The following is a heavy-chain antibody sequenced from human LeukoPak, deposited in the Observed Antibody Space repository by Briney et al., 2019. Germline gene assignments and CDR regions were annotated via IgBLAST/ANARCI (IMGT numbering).Heavy chain of an antibody. D-gene: IGHD4-11*01. V-gene: IGHV3-21*01. J-gene: IGHJ4*02. CDR1: GFTFSSYT. Sequence: GGSLRLSCAASGFTFSSYTMYWVRQAPGKGLEWVSSMSSSSRYIYYADSVKGRFTISRDNAKNSLYLQMNSLRAEDTAVCYCASWGATVTTSFWGQGTLVTVSS. CDR2: MSSSSRYI. CDR3: ASWGATVTTSF.